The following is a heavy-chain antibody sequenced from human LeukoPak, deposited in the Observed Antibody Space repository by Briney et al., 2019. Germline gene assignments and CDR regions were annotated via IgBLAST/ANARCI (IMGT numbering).Heavy chain of an antibody. D-gene: IGHD6-19*01. CDR2: ISGSGGST. Sequence: PGGSLRLSCAASGFTFSSYAMSWVRQAPGKGLEWVSGISGSGGSTYYADSVKGRFTISRDNSKNTLYLQVNSLRAEDTAVYHCAKVHVSSGWYYFDYWGQGTLVTVSS. CDR1: GFTFSSYA. J-gene: IGHJ4*02. CDR3: AKVHVSSGWYYFDY. V-gene: IGHV3-23*01.